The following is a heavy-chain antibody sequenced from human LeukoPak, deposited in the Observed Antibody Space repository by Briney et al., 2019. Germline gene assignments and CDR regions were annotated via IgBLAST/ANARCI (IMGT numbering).Heavy chain of an antibody. CDR2: IIPIFGTA. V-gene: IGHV1-69*05. CDR1: GYTFTSYG. Sequence: ASVKVSCKASGYTFTSYGISWVRQAPGQGLEWMGGIIPIFGTANYAQKFQGRVTITTDESTSTAYMELSSLRSEDTAVYYCARDRGFSDDGSSWYPDPWGQGTLVTVSS. CDR3: ARDRGFSDDGSSWYPDP. D-gene: IGHD6-13*01. J-gene: IGHJ5*02.